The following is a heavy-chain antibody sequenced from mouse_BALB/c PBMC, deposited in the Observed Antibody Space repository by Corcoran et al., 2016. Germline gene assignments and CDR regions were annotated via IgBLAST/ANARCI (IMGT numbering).Heavy chain of an antibody. CDR2: INTYTGEP. J-gene: IGHJ1*01. CDR1: GYTFTNYG. Sequence: QIQLVQSGPELKKPGETVKISCKASGYTFTNYGMNWVKQAPGKGLKWMGWINTYTGEPTYADDFKGRFAFSLETSASTAYLQINNLKNEDTATYFCARFTTVVYWYFDVWGAGTTVTVSS. CDR3: ARFTTVVYWYFDV. D-gene: IGHD1-1*01. V-gene: IGHV9-3-1*01.